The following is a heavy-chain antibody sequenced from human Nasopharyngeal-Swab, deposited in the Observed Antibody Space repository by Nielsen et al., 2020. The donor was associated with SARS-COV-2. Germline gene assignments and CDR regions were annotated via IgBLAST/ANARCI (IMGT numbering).Heavy chain of an antibody. J-gene: IGHJ4*02. CDR2: ISSSGSTI. D-gene: IGHD6-13*01. CDR3: AREGGIAAAGHDY. V-gene: IGHV3-48*03. CDR1: GFTFSSYE. Sequence: GGSLRLSCAASGFTFSSYEMNWVRQAPGKGLEWVSYISSSGSTIYYADSVKGRFTIPRDNAKNSLYLQMNSLRAEDTAVYYCAREGGIAAAGHDYWGQGTLVTVSS.